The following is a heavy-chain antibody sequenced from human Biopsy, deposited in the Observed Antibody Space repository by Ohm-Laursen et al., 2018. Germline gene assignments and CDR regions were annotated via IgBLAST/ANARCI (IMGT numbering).Heavy chain of an antibody. Sequence: RLSCTASGFTFGHYAMHWVRQAPGKGLEWISLIWYDGTNEDYADSVKGRFTISRDNSKNTLYLQINTLTLEDTAFYYCARGLSSGWYGYFDVWGRGTLVTVSS. CDR3: ARGLSSGWYGYFDV. J-gene: IGHJ2*01. D-gene: IGHD6-19*01. V-gene: IGHV3-33*01. CDR2: IWYDGTNE. CDR1: GFTFGHYA.